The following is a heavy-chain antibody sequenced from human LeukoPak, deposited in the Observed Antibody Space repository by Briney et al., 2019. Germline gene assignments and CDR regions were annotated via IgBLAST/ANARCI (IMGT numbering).Heavy chain of an antibody. V-gene: IGHV3-11*05. CDR3: ARAPPDYDTLTAEYYSDY. J-gene: IGHJ4*02. CDR1: GFTFSDYY. Sequence: GGSLRLSCAASGFTFSDYYMSWIRQAPGKGLEWVSYISSSSRYTNYADSVKGRFTISRDNAKNSLYLQMNSLRAEDTAVYYGARAPPDYDTLTAEYYSDYWGQGTLVTVSS. D-gene: IGHD3-9*01. CDR2: ISSSSRYT.